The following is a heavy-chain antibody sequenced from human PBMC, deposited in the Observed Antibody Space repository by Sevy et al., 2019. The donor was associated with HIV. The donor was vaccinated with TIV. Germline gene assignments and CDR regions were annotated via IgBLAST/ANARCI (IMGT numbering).Heavy chain of an antibody. CDR3: ARRSSGWDYFDY. D-gene: IGHD6-19*01. V-gene: IGHV3-11*06. Sequence: GGSLRLSCAASGFAFSDYYMNWIRQAPGKGLEWVSCISGLTNYINYADSVKGRFTISRDNAKNSVYLQMNSLMAEDTAVEYCARRSSGWDYFDYWGQGTPVTVSS. J-gene: IGHJ4*02. CDR2: ISGLTNYI. CDR1: GFAFSDYY.